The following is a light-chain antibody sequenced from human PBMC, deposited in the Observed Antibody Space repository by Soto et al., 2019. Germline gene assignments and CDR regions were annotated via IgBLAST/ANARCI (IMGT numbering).Light chain of an antibody. J-gene: IGKJ3*01. CDR1: QDINNY. CDR3: QNYNTVPPVN. V-gene: IGKV1-27*01. Sequence: DIQMTQSPSSLSASVGDRVTITCRASQDINNYLAWYQHKPGKVPKPLIYAASTLRSGVPSRFSGSGSWTDFTLALSSLQPEDVATDYCQNYNTVPPVNFGPGTKVDV. CDR2: AAS.